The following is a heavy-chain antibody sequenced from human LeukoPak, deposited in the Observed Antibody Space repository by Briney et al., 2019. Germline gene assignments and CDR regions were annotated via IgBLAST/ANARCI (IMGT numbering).Heavy chain of an antibody. CDR2: ISAYNGNT. V-gene: IGHV1-18*01. Sequence: ASVKVSCKASGYTFTSYGISWVRQAPGQGLEWMGWISAYNGNTNYAQKLQGRVTMTTDTSTSTAYMELRSLRSDDTAVYYCSTQSIAAAGLDAFDIWGQGTMVTVSS. D-gene: IGHD6-13*01. CDR1: GYTFTSYG. CDR3: STQSIAAAGLDAFDI. J-gene: IGHJ3*02.